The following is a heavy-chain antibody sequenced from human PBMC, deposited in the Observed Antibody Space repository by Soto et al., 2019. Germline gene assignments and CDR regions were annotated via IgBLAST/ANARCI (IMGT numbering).Heavy chain of an antibody. V-gene: IGHV1-69*01. CDR3: ARERYDSSAMEYYYYGMDV. CDR2: IIPIFGTA. D-gene: IGHD3-22*01. CDR1: GGTFSSYA. Sequence: QVQLVQSGAEVKKPGSSVKVSCKASGGTFSSYAISWVRQAPGQGLEWMGGIIPIFGTANYAQKFQGRVTITADESTSTAYMELSSLRSEDTAVYYCARERYDSSAMEYYYYGMDVWGQGTTVTVSS. J-gene: IGHJ6*02.